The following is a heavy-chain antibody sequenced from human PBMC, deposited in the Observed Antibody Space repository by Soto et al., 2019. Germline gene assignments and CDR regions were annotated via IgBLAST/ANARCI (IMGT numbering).Heavy chain of an antibody. CDR3: ARGRGEFAA. CDR2: TNHSGNT. D-gene: IGHD2-21*01. V-gene: IGHV4-34*01. Sequence: QVHLQQWGAGLLKPSETLSLTCAVYGASLSDNYCNWLRQPPGKGLEWIGETNHSGNTNYNQSLRSRVTISIDTSKNQLSLKLRSVSAADTAVYYCARGRGEFAAGGQGTPVTVSS. J-gene: IGHJ5*02. CDR1: GASLSDNY.